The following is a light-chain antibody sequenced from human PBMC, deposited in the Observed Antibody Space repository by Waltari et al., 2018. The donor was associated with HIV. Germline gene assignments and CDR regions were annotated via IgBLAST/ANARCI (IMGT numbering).Light chain of an antibody. V-gene: IGLV7-46*01. Sequence: VVTQDPSQTVSAGGTVSLTRVPRAGPVTSGHYVHWFQQKPGQAPRTLIYTTSKGDSWTPARFSGSLVGDKAALTLSGAQPEDEADYHCLLSYSGTWVFGGGTKLTV. CDR3: LLSYSGTWV. CDR2: TTS. J-gene: IGLJ3*02. CDR1: AGPVTSGHY.